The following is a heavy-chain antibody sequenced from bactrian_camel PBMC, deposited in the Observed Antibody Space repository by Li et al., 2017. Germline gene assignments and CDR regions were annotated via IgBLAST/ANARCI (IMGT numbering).Heavy chain of an antibody. CDR2: IGSASANSVT. CDR1: GFTFSDSW. CDR3: ARELVDNPG. V-gene: IGHV3S6*01. D-gene: IGHD7*01. Sequence: HVQLVESGGGLVQPGGSLRLSCAASGFTFSDSWMYWVRQAPGTGLEWVSRIGSASANSVTRYADSVKGRYTISRDNAKNTVYLQMNSLKPEDTAVYYCARELVDNPGWGQGTQVTVS. J-gene: IGHJ4*01.